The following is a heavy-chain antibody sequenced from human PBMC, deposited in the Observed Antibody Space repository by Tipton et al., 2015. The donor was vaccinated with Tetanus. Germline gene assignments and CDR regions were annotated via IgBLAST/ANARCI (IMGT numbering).Heavy chain of an antibody. J-gene: IGHJ4*02. CDR1: GFTFSDYW. CDR2: ISGSGGST. D-gene: IGHD3-3*01. CDR3: AKEQYYDFWSGYYVLDY. Sequence: SLRLSCAASGFTFSDYWMTWVRQAPGKGLEWVSAISGSGGSTYYADSVKGRFTISRDNSKNTLYLQMNSLRAEDTAVYYCAKEQYYDFWSGYYVLDYWGQGTLVTVSS. V-gene: IGHV3-23*01.